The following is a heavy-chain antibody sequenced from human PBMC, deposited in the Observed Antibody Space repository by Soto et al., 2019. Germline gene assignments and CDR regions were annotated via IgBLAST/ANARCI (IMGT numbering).Heavy chain of an antibody. CDR2: ISWNSESI. CDR1: GFTFDNYA. Sequence: GGSLRLSCAASGFTFDNYAMHWVRQAPGKGLEWVSGISWNSESIGYADSVKGRFTISRDDAENSVFLQMDSLRVEDTAIYFCATRSTDYYFYWGQGTLVTVSS. J-gene: IGHJ4*02. D-gene: IGHD3-9*01. CDR3: ATRSTDYYFY. V-gene: IGHV3-9*01.